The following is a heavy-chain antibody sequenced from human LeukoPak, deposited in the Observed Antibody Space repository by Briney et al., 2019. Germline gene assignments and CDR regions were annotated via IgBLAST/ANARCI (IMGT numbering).Heavy chain of an antibody. CDR1: GFSITTYY. D-gene: IGHD1-26*01. CDR3: ARDIREVGESHYFDY. Sequence: SETLSLTCTVSGFSITTYYWSWIRQSPGNGLEWVGLIHSSGSTTYNPSLKSRVTISVDTSKNQFSLHLSSVTAADTAVYYCARDIREVGESHYFDYWGQGTLVTVTS. J-gene: IGHJ4*02. V-gene: IGHV4-59*01. CDR2: IHSSGST.